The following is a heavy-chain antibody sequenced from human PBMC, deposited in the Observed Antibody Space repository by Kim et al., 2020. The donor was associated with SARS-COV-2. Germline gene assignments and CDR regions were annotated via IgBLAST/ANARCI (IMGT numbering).Heavy chain of an antibody. Sequence: GGSLRLSCAASGFTFSSYAMSWVRQAPGKGLEWVSAISGSGGSTYYADSVKGRFTITRDNTKNTLYLQMNSLRAGETAVYYCAKVRPRLLGYYYYGMDVWAQGTTVTGSS. CDR2: ISGSGGST. V-gene: IGHV3-23*01. J-gene: IGHJ6*02. CDR3: AKVRPRLLGYYYYGMDV. CDR1: GFTFSSYA. D-gene: IGHD2-8*02.